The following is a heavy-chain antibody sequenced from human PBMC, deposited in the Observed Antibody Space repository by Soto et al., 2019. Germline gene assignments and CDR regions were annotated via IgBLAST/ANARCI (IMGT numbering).Heavy chain of an antibody. CDR2: IYYSGRT. J-gene: IGHJ4*02. CDR3: ARHAVRSSGCTDY. V-gene: IGHV4-39*01. CDR1: GGSITSSRYY. D-gene: IGHD6-19*01. Sequence: QLQESGPGLVKPSETLSLTCTVSGGSITSSRYYWVWSRQPPGKGMEWIGNIYYSGRTYYNPSLKCRVNISVDTSKPQSSLKRSSVTAADTAGYYCARHAVRSSGCTDYWGQGTLVTVSS.